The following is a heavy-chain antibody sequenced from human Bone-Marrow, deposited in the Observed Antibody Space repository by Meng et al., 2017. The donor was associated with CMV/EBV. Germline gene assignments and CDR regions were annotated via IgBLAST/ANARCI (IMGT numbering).Heavy chain of an antibody. J-gene: IGHJ1*01. V-gene: IGHV3-74*01. CDR3: ARAVVVPATTAY. D-gene: IGHD2-2*01. CDR2: INSDGSST. Sequence: GESLKISCAASGFTFSSYWMHWVRQAPGKGLVWVSRINSDGSSTSYADSVKGRFTISRDNAKNTLYLQMNSLRAEDTAVYYCARAVVVPATTAYWGQGTLVTVSS. CDR1: GFTFSSYW.